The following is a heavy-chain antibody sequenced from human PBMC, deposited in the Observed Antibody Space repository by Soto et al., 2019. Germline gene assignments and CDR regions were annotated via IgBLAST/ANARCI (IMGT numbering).Heavy chain of an antibody. V-gene: IGHV3-33*01. CDR1: GFTFSSYG. Sequence: PGGSLRLSCAASGFTFSSYGMHWVRQAPGKGLEWVAVIWYDGSNKYYADSVKGRFTISRDNSKNTLYLQMNSLRAEDTAVYYCARTVGSGHDAFDIWGQGTMVTVSS. J-gene: IGHJ3*02. D-gene: IGHD2-15*01. CDR3: ARTVGSGHDAFDI. CDR2: IWYDGSNK.